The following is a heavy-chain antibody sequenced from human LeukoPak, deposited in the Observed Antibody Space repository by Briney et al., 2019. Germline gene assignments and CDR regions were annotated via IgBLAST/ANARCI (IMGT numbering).Heavy chain of an antibody. J-gene: IGHJ4*02. CDR2: IIPILGIA. Sequence: SVKVSCKASGGTFSSYAISWVRQAPGQGLEWMGRIIPILGIANYAQKFQGRVTITADKSTSTAYMELSSLRSEDTAVCYCARAPVYYDSSGYYGNTLDYWGQGTLVTVSS. CDR1: GGTFSSYA. V-gene: IGHV1-69*04. D-gene: IGHD3-22*01. CDR3: ARAPVYYDSSGYYGNTLDY.